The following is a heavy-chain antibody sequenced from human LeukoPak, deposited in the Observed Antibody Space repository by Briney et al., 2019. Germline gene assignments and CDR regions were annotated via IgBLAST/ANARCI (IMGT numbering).Heavy chain of an antibody. Sequence: SVKVSCKASGGTFSSYAISWVRQAPGQGLEWMGGIIPIFGTANYAQKFQGRVTITADESTSTAYMELSSLRSEDTAVYYCARTYYDTLRGSRGDYWGQGTLVTVSS. D-gene: IGHD3-9*01. CDR3: ARTYYDTLRGSRGDY. J-gene: IGHJ4*02. V-gene: IGHV1-69*13. CDR2: IIPIFGTA. CDR1: GGTFSSYA.